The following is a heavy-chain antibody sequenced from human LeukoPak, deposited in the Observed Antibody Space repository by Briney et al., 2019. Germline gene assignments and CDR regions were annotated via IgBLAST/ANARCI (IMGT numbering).Heavy chain of an antibody. Sequence: GGSLRLSCAASGFTVSSNYMSWVRQARGKGLEWVSVIYSGGSTYYADSVKGGFTISRDNSKNTLYLQMNSLRAEDTAVYYCARGVDEGAFDIWGQGTMVTVSS. CDR1: GFTVSSNY. CDR2: IYSGGST. V-gene: IGHV3-53*01. J-gene: IGHJ3*02. CDR3: ARGVDEGAFDI.